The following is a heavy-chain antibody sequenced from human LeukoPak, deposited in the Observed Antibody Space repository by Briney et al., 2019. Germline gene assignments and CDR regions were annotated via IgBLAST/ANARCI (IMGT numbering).Heavy chain of an antibody. CDR1: GYSFTSYR. CDR3: ARTSDYGGNRGAFDI. V-gene: IGHV5-51*01. J-gene: IGHJ3*02. Sequence: GESLKISCKGSGYSFTSYRIGWVRQMPGKGLEWMGIVYPHDSDTRYSPSFQGQVTISADKSISTAYLQWSSLKASDTAMYYCARTSDYGGNRGAFDIWGQGTMVTVSS. CDR2: VYPHDSDT. D-gene: IGHD4-23*01.